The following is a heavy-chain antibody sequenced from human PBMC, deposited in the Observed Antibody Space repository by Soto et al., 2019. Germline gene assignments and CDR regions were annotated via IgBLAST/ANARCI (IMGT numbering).Heavy chain of an antibody. V-gene: IGHV3-30*18. D-gene: IGHD2-15*01. J-gene: IGHJ6*03. CDR3: AKDLLPLAYYYYYMDV. Sequence: VQLVESGGGVVQPGRSLRLSCAASGFTFSSYGMHWVRQAPGKGLEWVAVISYDGSNKYYADSVKGRFTISRDNSKNTLYLQMNSLRAEDTAVYYCAKDLLPLAYYYYYMDVWGKGTTVTVSS. CDR2: ISYDGSNK. CDR1: GFTFSSYG.